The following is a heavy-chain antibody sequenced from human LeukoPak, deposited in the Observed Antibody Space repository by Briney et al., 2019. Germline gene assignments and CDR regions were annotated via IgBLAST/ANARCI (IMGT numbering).Heavy chain of an antibody. V-gene: IGHV3-30-3*01. Sequence: GRSLRLSCAASGFTFSSYAMHWVRQAPGKGLEWVAVISYDGSNKYYADSVMGRFTISRDNSKNTLYLQMNSLRAEDTAVYYCAREVIIAAAGAFDYWGQGTLVTVSS. D-gene: IGHD6-13*01. CDR2: ISYDGSNK. CDR1: GFTFSSYA. CDR3: AREVIIAAAGAFDY. J-gene: IGHJ4*02.